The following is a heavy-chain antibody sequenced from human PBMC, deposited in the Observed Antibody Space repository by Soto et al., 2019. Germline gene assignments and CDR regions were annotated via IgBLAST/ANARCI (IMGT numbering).Heavy chain of an antibody. D-gene: IGHD3-10*01. Sequence: GASVKVSCKASGYTFTSYGISWVRQAPGQGLEWMGWISAYNGNTNYAQKLQGRVTMTTDTSTSTAYMELRSLRSDDTAVYYCARATMVRGYMGTAPSFDYWGQGTLVTVSS. V-gene: IGHV1-18*01. J-gene: IGHJ4*02. CDR1: GYTFTSYG. CDR3: ARATMVRGYMGTAPSFDY. CDR2: ISAYNGNT.